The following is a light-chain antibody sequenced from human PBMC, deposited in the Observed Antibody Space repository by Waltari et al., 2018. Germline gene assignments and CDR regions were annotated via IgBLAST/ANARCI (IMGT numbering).Light chain of an antibody. CDR1: SSDIGGYNY. Sequence: QSALAQPASVSGIPGQSISISCTGTSSDIGGYNYVSWYQQHSGKAPKVILYDVPYRPSGISTRFSGSKSGNTASLTIYGLQAEDEAYYYCSSYTSNISWVFGGGTKLTVL. CDR2: DVP. J-gene: IGLJ3*02. CDR3: SSYTSNISWV. V-gene: IGLV2-14*03.